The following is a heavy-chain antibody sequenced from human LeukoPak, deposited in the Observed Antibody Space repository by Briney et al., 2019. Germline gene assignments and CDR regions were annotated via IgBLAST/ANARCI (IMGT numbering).Heavy chain of an antibody. J-gene: IGHJ6*02. D-gene: IGHD1-26*01. Sequence: GGSLRLSCAASGFTFSSYWMHWVRQVPGKGLVWVSRINRDGSSTNYADSVKGRFTISRDNAKKTLNLQMNSLRAEDTAVYYCAREGWSGRNGEYLVGGMDVWAQGTTVTVSS. CDR1: GFTFSSYW. CDR3: AREGWSGRNGEYLVGGMDV. V-gene: IGHV3-74*01. CDR2: INRDGSST.